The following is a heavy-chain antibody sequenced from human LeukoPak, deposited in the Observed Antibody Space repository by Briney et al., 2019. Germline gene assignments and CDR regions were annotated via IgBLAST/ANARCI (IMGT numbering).Heavy chain of an antibody. CDR1: GFTFSSYS. Sequence: PGGPLRLSCAASGFTFSSYSMNWVRQAPGKGLEWVSSISSSSSYIYYADSVKGRFTISRDDAKNSLYLQMNSLRAEDTAGYYCAREVGYGDYGAEYFDYWGQGTLVTVSS. J-gene: IGHJ4*02. CDR2: ISSSSSYI. V-gene: IGHV3-21*01. CDR3: AREVGYGDYGAEYFDY. D-gene: IGHD4-17*01.